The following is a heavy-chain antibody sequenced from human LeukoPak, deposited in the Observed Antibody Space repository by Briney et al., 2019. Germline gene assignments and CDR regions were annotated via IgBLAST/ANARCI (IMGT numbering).Heavy chain of an antibody. J-gene: IGHJ4*02. CDR1: GFTFSSYA. D-gene: IGHD6-13*01. V-gene: IGHV3-23*01. CDR3: AKDLASSWYSSSWYYFDY. Sequence: GSLRLSCAASGFTFSSYAMSWVRQAPGKGLEWVSAISGSGGSTYYADSVKGRFTISRDNSKNTLYLQMNSLRAEDTAVYYCAKDLASSWYSSSWYYFDYWGQGTLVTVSS. CDR2: ISGSGGST.